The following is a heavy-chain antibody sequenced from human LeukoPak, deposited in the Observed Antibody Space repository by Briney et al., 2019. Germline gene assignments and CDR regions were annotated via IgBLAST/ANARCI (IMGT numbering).Heavy chain of an antibody. V-gene: IGHV6-1*01. CDR3: ARDLYCSSTSCSIPRDAFDI. CDR1: GDSVSSNSAA. J-gene: IGHJ3*02. D-gene: IGHD2-2*01. CDR2: TYYRSKWYN. Sequence: SQTLSLTCAISGDSVSSNSAAWNWIRQSPSRGLEWLGRTYYRSKWYNDYAVSVKSRITINPDTSKNQFSLQLNSVTPEDTAVYYCARDLYCSSTSCSIPRDAFDIWGQGTMVAVSS.